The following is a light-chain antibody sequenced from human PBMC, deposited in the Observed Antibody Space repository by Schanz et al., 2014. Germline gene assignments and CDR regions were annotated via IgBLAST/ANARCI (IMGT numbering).Light chain of an antibody. CDR1: QSVLYSSNNKNY. J-gene: IGKJ3*01. CDR2: WAS. CDR3: QHYYTTPFT. Sequence: IVMTQSPDSLAVSLGERATINCKSSQSVLYSSNNKNYLAWYQRKPGQPPKLLIYWASTRESGVPDRFSGSGSGTDFTLTISSLQAEDVAVYYCQHYYTTPFTFGPGTKVEIK. V-gene: IGKV4-1*01.